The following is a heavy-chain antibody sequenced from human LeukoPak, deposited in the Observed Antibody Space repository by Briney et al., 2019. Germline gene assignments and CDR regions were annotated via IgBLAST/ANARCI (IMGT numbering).Heavy chain of an antibody. Sequence: SETLSLTCAVYGESLSGYYWSWIRQPPGKGLAWIGEINHSGCTNYNPSLKSPGTISVDPSKNQFSLKLTSVTAADTALYYCAREGSYSGSGSPPLDYWGQGTLVTVSS. V-gene: IGHV4-34*01. CDR2: INHSGCT. J-gene: IGHJ4*02. CDR3: AREGSYSGSGSPPLDY. CDR1: GESLSGYY. D-gene: IGHD3-10*01.